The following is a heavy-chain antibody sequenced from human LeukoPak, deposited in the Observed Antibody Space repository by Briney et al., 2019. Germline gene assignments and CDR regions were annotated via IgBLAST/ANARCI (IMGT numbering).Heavy chain of an antibody. D-gene: IGHD3-10*01. J-gene: IGHJ6*02. CDR1: GFTFSSYA. V-gene: IGHV3-23*01. CDR2: ISGSGGST. Sequence: GSLRLSCAASGFTFSSYAMSWVRQAPGKGLEWVSAISGSGGSTYYADSVKGRFTISRDNSKNTLYLQMNSLRSEDTAVYYCAGRHMYYGSGRPEKMVYYYYGMDVWGQGTTVTVSS. CDR3: AGRHMYYGSGRPEKMVYYYYGMDV.